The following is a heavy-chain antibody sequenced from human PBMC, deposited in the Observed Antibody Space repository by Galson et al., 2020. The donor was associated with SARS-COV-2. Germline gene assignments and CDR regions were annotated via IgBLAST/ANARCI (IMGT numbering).Heavy chain of an antibody. J-gene: IGHJ6*02. D-gene: IGHD3-10*01. Sequence: SETLSLTCAVYGGSFSGYYWSWLRQPPGKGLEWIGEINHSGSTNYNPSLKSRVTISVDTSKNQFSLTLSSVTAADTAVYYCGRVGGLHGSGTGYYYYYGMDVWGQGTTVTVSS. CDR3: GRVGGLHGSGTGYYYYYGMDV. CDR2: INHSGST. CDR1: GGSFSGYY. V-gene: IGHV4-34*01.